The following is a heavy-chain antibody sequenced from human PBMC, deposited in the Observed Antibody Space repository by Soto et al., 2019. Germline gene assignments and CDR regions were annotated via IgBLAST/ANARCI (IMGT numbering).Heavy chain of an antibody. CDR2: IRDGGEST. CDR1: GFIFGNYM. CDR3: APHVHCSGGSCHYDAFDI. V-gene: IGHV3-23*01. D-gene: IGHD2-15*01. Sequence: EVQLLESGGGLVQPGDPLRLSCAVPGFIFGNYMMTWVRQAPGKGLEWVPTIRDGGESTYYADSVKGRFTISRDNSKSTLYLQMDSLGVEDTAVYYCAPHVHCSGGSCHYDAFDIRGQGTMVTVSS. J-gene: IGHJ3*02.